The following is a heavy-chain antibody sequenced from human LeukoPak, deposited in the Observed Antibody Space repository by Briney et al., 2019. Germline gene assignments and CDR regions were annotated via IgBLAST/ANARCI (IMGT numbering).Heavy chain of an antibody. J-gene: IGHJ3*02. D-gene: IGHD2-2*01. CDR2: IYPGDSDT. CDR1: GYSFTSYW. CDR3: ARIPPAGIVVVPAAISRVGAFDI. Sequence: GESLKISCKGSGYSFTSYWIGWVRQMPGKGLEWMGIIYPGDSDTRYSPSFQGQVTISADKSISTAYLQWSSLKASDTAMYYCARIPPAGIVVVPAAISRVGAFDIWGQGTIVTVS. V-gene: IGHV5-51*01.